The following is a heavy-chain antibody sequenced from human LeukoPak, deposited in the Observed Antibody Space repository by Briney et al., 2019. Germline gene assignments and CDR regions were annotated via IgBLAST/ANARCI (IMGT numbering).Heavy chain of an antibody. V-gene: IGHV3-21*01. J-gene: IGHJ4*02. CDR1: GFTFSSYS. CDR3: ARDSMVRGVIIVPLDY. CDR2: ISSSSSYI. Sequence: GGSLRLSCAASGFTFSSYSMNWVRRAPGKGLEWVSSISSSSSYIYYADSVKGRFTISRDNAKNSLYLQMNSLRAEDTAVYYCARDSMVRGVIIVPLDYWGQGTLVTVSS. D-gene: IGHD3-10*01.